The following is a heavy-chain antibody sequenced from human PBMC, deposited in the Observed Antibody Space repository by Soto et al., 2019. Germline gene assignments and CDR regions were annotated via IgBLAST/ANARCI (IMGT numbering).Heavy chain of an antibody. J-gene: IGHJ4*02. Sequence: GGSLRLSCAASGFTFSSYGMHWVRQAPGKGLEWVAVISYDGSNKYYADSVKGRFTISRDNSKNTLYLQMNSLRAEDTAVYYCAKSRRPYCSGGSCYWDYWGQGALVTVSS. CDR1: GFTFSSYG. CDR3: AKSRRPYCSGGSCYWDY. V-gene: IGHV3-30*18. D-gene: IGHD2-15*01. CDR2: ISYDGSNK.